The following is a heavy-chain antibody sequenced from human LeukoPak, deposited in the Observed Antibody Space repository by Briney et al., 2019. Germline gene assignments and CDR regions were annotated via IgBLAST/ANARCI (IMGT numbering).Heavy chain of an antibody. CDR2: IYTSGST. CDR1: GGSTIRYY. D-gene: IGHD6-19*01. CDR3: ARIRSGWYGPYFDY. V-gene: IGHV4-4*07. Sequence: PQSLSLTCPLAGGSTIRYYRRWIRQPAGNGLEWIGPIYTSGSTNYNPSLKSPVTMSVDTSKNQFSPKLSSVTAAETAVYYCARIRSGWYGPYFDYWGEGTLVTVSS. J-gene: IGHJ4*02.